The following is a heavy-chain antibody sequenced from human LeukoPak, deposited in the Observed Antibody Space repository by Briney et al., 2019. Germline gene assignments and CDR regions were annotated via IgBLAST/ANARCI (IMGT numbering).Heavy chain of an antibody. D-gene: IGHD3-10*01. J-gene: IGHJ4*02. CDR1: GYTLTELS. Sequence: GASVKVSCKVSGYTLTELSMHWVRQAPGKGLEWMGGFDPEDGETIYAQKFQGRVTMTEDTSTDTAYMELSSLRSEDTAVYYCATDLTTKYYYGSGSYFTDYWAREPWSPSPQ. CDR2: FDPEDGET. CDR3: ATDLTTKYYYGSGSYFTDY. V-gene: IGHV1-24*01.